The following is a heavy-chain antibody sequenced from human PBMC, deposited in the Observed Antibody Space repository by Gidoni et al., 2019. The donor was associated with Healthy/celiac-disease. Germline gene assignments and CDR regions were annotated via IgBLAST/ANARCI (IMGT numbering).Heavy chain of an antibody. D-gene: IGHD6-13*01. CDR2: ISGSGGST. V-gene: IGHV3-23*01. Sequence: EVQLLESGGGLVQPGGSLRLYCAASGFTFRSHAMSWVRQAPGKGLEWGSAISGSGGSTYYADSVKGRFTISRDNTKNTLYLQMNSLRAEDTAVYYCAKKGRSWYLGWFDPWGQGTLVTVSS. CDR3: AKKGRSWYLGWFDP. CDR1: GFTFRSHA. J-gene: IGHJ5*02.